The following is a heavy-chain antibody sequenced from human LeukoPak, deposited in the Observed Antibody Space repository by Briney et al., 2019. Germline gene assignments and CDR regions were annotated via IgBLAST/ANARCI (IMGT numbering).Heavy chain of an antibody. CDR3: AKDVGGSSPTNWFDP. J-gene: IGHJ5*02. Sequence: GGSLRLSCVVSGFTCSSYAMSWVHQDPGKGLEWVSVMSGSGGSTYYADSVKGRFTISRDNSKNTLYLQMNSLRAEDTAVYYCAKDVGGSSPTNWFDPWGQGTLVTVSS. V-gene: IGHV3-23*01. D-gene: IGHD6-6*01. CDR1: GFTCSSYA. CDR2: MSGSGGST.